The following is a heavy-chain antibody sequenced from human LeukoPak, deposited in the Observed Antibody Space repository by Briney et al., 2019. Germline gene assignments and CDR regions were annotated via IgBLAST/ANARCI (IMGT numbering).Heavy chain of an antibody. CDR2: IYYSGST. CDR3: ARADSKGYYYYYYMDV. Sequence: SETLSLTCTVSGGSFSSYYWSWIRQPPGKGLEWIGYIYYSGSTNYNPSLKSRVTVSVDTSKNQFSLKLSSVTAADTAVYYCARADSKGYYYYYYMDVWGKGTTVTVSS. V-gene: IGHV4-59*01. CDR1: GGSFSSYY. D-gene: IGHD2-21*02. J-gene: IGHJ6*03.